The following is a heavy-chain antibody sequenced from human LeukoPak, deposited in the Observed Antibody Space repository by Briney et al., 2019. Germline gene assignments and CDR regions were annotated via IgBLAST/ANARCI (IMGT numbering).Heavy chain of an antibody. Sequence: PGGSLRLSCASSGFTFSKHGMHWVRQAPGKGLEWVAVIYHDGTNKYYADSVKGRFTISRDNSKNTLFLQMNSLRGEDMAVYFCAREDDGFDIWGQGTQVTVSS. CDR2: IYHDGTNK. CDR3: AREDDGFDI. J-gene: IGHJ3*02. CDR1: GFTFSKHG. V-gene: IGHV3-33*01.